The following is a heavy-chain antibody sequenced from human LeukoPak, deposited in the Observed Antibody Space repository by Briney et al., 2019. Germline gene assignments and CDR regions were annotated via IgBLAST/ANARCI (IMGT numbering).Heavy chain of an antibody. CDR2: INPNSGGT. CDR1: GYTFTGYY. CDR3: AKASIMITFGGISPFDY. D-gene: IGHD3-16*01. J-gene: IGHJ4*02. Sequence: ASVKVSCKASGYTFTGYYMHWVRQAPGQGLEWMGWINPNSGGTNYAQKFQGRVTMTRDTSISTAYVELSRLRSDDTAVYYCAKASIMITFGGISPFDYWGQGTLVTVSS. V-gene: IGHV1-2*02.